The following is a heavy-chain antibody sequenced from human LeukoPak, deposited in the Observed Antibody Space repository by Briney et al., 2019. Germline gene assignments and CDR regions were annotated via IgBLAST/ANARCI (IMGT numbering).Heavy chain of an antibody. D-gene: IGHD5-18*01. Sequence: SQTLSLTCAVSGGSISSGGYSWSWIRQPPGKGLEWIGYIYHSGSTYYNPSLKSRVTISVDRSKNQFSLKLSSVTAADTAVYYCARVRDGGYSYGYGLDYFDYWGQGTLVTVSS. CDR3: ARVRDGGYSYGYGLDYFDY. CDR2: IYHSGST. CDR1: GGSISSGGYS. J-gene: IGHJ4*02. V-gene: IGHV4-30-2*01.